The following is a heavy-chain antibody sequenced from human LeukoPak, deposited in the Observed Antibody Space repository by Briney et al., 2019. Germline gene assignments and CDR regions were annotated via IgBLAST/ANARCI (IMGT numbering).Heavy chain of an antibody. CDR2: IHSTEST. J-gene: IGHJ4*02. Sequence: SETLSLTCTVSGGSISSYYWSWIRQPSGKGLEWIGYIHSTESTIYNPSLKSRVTISVDTSKNQFSLKLSSVTAADTAVYYCVRDVYGDPFDYWGQGTLVTVSS. CDR3: VRDVYGDPFDY. CDR1: GGSISSYY. V-gene: IGHV4-59*01. D-gene: IGHD4-17*01.